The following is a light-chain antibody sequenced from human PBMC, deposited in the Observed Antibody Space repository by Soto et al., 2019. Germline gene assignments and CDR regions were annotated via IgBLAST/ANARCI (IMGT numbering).Light chain of an antibody. V-gene: IGKV3-11*01. CDR1: QSVSSY. CDR2: DAS. Sequence: EIVLTQSPATLSLSPGERATLSCRASQSVSSYLAWYQQKPGQAPRLLIYDASNRATGIPARFSGSGSGTDFTLTISRLEPEDFAVYYCQHYGTSPSTFGRGTKVEIK. CDR3: QHYGTSPST. J-gene: IGKJ1*01.